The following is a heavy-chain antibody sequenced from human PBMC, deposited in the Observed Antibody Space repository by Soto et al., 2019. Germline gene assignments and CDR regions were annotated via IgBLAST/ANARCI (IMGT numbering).Heavy chain of an antibody. J-gene: IGHJ4*02. CDR3: ARDLSLEMAISYYFDY. CDR2: ISYDGSNK. D-gene: IGHD2-21*01. CDR1: GFTFSSYA. Sequence: QVQLVESGGGVVQPGRSLRLSCAASGFTFSSYAMHWVRQAPGKGLEWVAVISYDGSNKYYADSVKGRFTISRDNSKNTLYLQMNSLRADDTAVYYCARDLSLEMAISYYFDYWGQGTLVTVSS. V-gene: IGHV3-30-3*01.